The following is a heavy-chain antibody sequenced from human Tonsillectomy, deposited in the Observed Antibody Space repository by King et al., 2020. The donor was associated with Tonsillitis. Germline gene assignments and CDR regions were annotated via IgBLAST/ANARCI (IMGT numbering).Heavy chain of an antibody. Sequence: VQLVESGGGLVKPGGSLRLSCAASGFTFSDYYISWIRQAPGKGLEWVSYIRSSGSTIYYADAVNGRFTIARDNAKNSLYLQMNSLRAEDTAVYYCARERITMIVVVNDAFDIWAKGQWSPSLQ. V-gene: IGHV3-11*01. CDR2: IRSSGSTI. J-gene: IGHJ3*02. D-gene: IGHD3-22*01. CDR3: ARERITMIVVVNDAFDI. CDR1: GFTFSDYY.